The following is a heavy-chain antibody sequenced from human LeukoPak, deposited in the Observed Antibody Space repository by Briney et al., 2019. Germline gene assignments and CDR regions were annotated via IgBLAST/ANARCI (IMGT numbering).Heavy chain of an antibody. CDR3: AREGIGFDC. D-gene: IGHD3-10*01. V-gene: IGHV4-61*01. CDR2: IYYSGST. J-gene: IGHJ4*02. Sequence: SETLSLTCTVSGGSVNSGSYCWNWIRQPPGKGLEWIGYIYYSGSTNYNPSLKSRVTISVDTSRNQFSLNLSSVTAADTAVYYCAREGIGFDCWGQGTLVTVSS. CDR1: GGSVNSGSYC.